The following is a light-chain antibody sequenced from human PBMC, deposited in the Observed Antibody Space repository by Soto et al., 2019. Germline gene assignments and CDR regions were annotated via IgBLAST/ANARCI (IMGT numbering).Light chain of an antibody. CDR2: DVT. Sequence: QSALTQPPSVSGSPGQSVTISCTGNTSDIGGYKYVSWYQQLPGKAPKLMIFDVTKRPSGVPDRFSGSNSGNTASLTISGLQAEDEAIYYCCSYARTTHVFGTGTKVTVL. V-gene: IGLV2-11*01. CDR3: CSYARTTHV. J-gene: IGLJ1*01. CDR1: TSDIGGYKY.